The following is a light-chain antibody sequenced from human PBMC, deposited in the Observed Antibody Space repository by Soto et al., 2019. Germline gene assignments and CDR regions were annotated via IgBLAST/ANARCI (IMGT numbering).Light chain of an antibody. CDR3: QQYYDWPLT. J-gene: IGKJ4*01. V-gene: IGKV3-15*01. Sequence: EIVMTQSPATLSVSPGERATLSCRASQTVADSLVWYQQKPGQPPRPLIKGASTRATGIPATFSGSGSGTEFTLTISSLQSEDFVVYYCQQYYDWPLTFGGGTKVEIK. CDR2: GAS. CDR1: QTVADS.